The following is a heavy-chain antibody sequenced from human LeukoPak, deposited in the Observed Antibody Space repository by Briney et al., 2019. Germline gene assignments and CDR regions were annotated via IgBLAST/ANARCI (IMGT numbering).Heavy chain of an antibody. CDR1: GGSISSSNYH. CDR2: IYYSGTT. D-gene: IGHD4-11*01. CDR3: ARPGDYGNYVVPGYIDY. Sequence: PSGTLSLTCTVSGGSISSSNYHWGWIRQPPGKGLEWIGSIYYSGTTYYNPSLKSRVTISVDTSKKQFSLKLSSVTAADTAVYYCARPGDYGNYVVPGYIDYWGQGILVTVSS. J-gene: IGHJ4*02. V-gene: IGHV4-39*01.